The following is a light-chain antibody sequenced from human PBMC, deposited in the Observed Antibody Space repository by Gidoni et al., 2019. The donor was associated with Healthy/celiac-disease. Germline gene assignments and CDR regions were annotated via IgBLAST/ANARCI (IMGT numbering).Light chain of an antibody. Sequence: EIVLTQSPATLSLSPGERATLSCRASQSVSSYLAWYQQKPGQAPRLLIYDASNRANGIPARFKGSGSGKDFNLTIRSLEPEDFGVYYRQQRRKWAKTFGQGTKVEIK. V-gene: IGKV3-11*01. J-gene: IGKJ1*01. CDR2: DAS. CDR1: QSVSSY. CDR3: QQRRKWAKT.